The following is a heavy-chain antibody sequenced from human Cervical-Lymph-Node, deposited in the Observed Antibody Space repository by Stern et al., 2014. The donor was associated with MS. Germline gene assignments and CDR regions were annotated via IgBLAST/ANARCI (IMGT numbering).Heavy chain of an antibody. CDR3: ARDLGVGPSVS. J-gene: IGHJ5*02. V-gene: IGHV1-69*06. CDR2: IIPIRGTT. CDR1: GGTFNTSA. D-gene: IGHD5/OR15-5a*01. Sequence: KLVQSGAEVKKPASSVKVSCKASGGTFNTSAISWVRQAPGQGLEWMGGIIPIRGTTNYAQKFQGRVTFTADKSTSTAYMALSGLRYEDTAVYYCARDLGVGPSVSWGQGTVVTVSS.